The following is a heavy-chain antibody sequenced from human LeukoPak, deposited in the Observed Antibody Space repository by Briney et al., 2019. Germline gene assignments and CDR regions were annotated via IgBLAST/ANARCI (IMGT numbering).Heavy chain of an antibody. D-gene: IGHD3-22*01. Sequence: PGGSLRLSCAASGFTFSSYEMNWVRQAPGKGLEWVSYISSSGSTIYYADSVKGRFTISRDNAKNSLYLQMNSLRAEDTAVYYCAKGGVVVTHGFDPWGQGTLVTVSS. J-gene: IGHJ5*02. V-gene: IGHV3-48*03. CDR3: AKGGVVVTHGFDP. CDR2: ISSSGSTI. CDR1: GFTFSSYE.